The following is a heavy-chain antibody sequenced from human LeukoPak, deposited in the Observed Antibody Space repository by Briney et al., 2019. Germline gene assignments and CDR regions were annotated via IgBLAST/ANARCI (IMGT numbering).Heavy chain of an antibody. CDR1: GFTFSDYY. Sequence: TGGSLRLSCAASGFTFSDYYMSWIRQAPGKGLEWISYITSSSSDTNYADSVKGRFTISRDNAKKSLYLQMNSLRAEDTAVYYCARDYDILTGYFRGDFDYWGQGTLVTVSS. J-gene: IGHJ4*02. CDR2: ITSSSSDT. CDR3: ARDYDILTGYFRGDFDY. V-gene: IGHV3-11*05. D-gene: IGHD3-9*01.